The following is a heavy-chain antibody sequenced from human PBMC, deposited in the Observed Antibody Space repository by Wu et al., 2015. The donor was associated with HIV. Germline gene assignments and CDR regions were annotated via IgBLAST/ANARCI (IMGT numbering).Heavy chain of an antibody. CDR3: VSSAGTSYYFDY. D-gene: IGHD2-2*01. Sequence: QVQLVQSGAEVKKPGASVKVSCKASGYTFTGYYMHWVRQALGQGLEWMGWINPNSGGSGGTNYAQKFQGRVTMTRDTSISTAYMELSRLRSADTAVYYCVSSAGTSYYFDYWGQGTLVTVSS. CDR1: GYTFTGYY. V-gene: IGHV1-2*02. CDR2: INPNSGGSGGT. J-gene: IGHJ4*02.